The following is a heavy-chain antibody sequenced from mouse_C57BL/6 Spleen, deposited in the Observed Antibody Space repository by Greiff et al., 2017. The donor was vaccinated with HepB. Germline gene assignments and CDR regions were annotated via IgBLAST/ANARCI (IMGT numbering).Heavy chain of an antibody. CDR2: INPSNGGT. D-gene: IGHD1-1*01. CDR3: ASVDGNYYGSSRDY. Sequence: VQLQQPGTELVKPGASVKLSCKASGYTFTSYWMHWVKQRPGQGLEWIGNINPSNGGTNYNEKFRSKATLTVDKSSSTAYMQLSSLTSEDSAVYYCASVDGNYYGSSRDYWGQGTTLTVSS. V-gene: IGHV1-53*01. CDR1: GYTFTSYW. J-gene: IGHJ2*01.